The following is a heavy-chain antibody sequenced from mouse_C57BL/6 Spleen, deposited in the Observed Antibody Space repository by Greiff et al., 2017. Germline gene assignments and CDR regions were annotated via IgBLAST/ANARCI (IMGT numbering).Heavy chain of an antibody. Sequence: QVQLPQSGPELVKPGASVKISCKASGYAFSSSWMNWVKQRPGKGLEWIGRIYPGDGDTNYNGKFKGKATLTADKSSSTAYMQLSSLTSEDSAVYFCASPCNYVSYWYFDVWGTGTTVTVSS. V-gene: IGHV1-82*01. CDR3: ASPCNYVSYWYFDV. CDR1: GYAFSSSW. J-gene: IGHJ1*03. CDR2: IYPGDGDT. D-gene: IGHD2-1*01.